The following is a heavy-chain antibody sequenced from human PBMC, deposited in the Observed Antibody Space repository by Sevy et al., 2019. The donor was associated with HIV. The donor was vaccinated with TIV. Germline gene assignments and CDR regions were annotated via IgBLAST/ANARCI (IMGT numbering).Heavy chain of an antibody. V-gene: IGHV3-33*01. CDR1: GFTFSSYG. D-gene: IGHD6-13*01. Sequence: GGSLRLSCAASGFTFSSYGMHWVRQAPGKGLEWVAVIWYDGSNKYYADSVKGRFTISRDNSKNTLYLQMNSLRAEDTAVYYSARDFRAAAGTERFDYWGQGTLVTLSS. CDR2: IWYDGSNK. CDR3: ARDFRAAAGTERFDY. J-gene: IGHJ4*02.